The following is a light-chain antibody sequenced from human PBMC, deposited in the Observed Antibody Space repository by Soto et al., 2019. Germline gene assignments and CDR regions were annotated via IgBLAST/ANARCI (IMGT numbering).Light chain of an antibody. Sequence: EIVLTQSPGTLSLSPGERATLSCRSSHSVSSNYLAWYQQKPGQAPRLLIYDVSIRATGIPDRFSGSGSGTDFTLTISRLEPVDFAVYYCQQYGISPTFGQGTKVEIK. CDR2: DVS. CDR1: HSVSSNY. CDR3: QQYGISPT. J-gene: IGKJ1*01. V-gene: IGKV3-20*01.